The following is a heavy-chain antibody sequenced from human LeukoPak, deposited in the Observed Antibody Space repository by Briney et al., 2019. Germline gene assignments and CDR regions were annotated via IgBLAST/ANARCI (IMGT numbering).Heavy chain of an antibody. CDR3: ARESTVTTFDY. CDR1: GFTFSRYA. D-gene: IGHD4-17*01. Sequence: GGSLRLSCSASGFTFSRYAMHWVRQAPGKGLEWVAVISYDGSNKYYADSVKGRFTISRDNSKNTLYLQMNSLRAEDTAVYYCARESTVTTFDYWGQGTLVTVSS. V-gene: IGHV3-30-3*01. J-gene: IGHJ4*02. CDR2: ISYDGSNK.